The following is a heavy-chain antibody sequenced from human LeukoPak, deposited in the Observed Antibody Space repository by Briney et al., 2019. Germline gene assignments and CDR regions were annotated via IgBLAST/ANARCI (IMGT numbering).Heavy chain of an antibody. V-gene: IGHV1-69*04. Sequence: VASVKVSCKASGGTFSSYAISWVRQAPGQGLEWMGRIIPILGIANYAQKFQGRVTITADKSTSTAYMELSSLRSEDTAVYYCARVGYYYGSGSYYNAVDGKPYNWFDPWGQGTLVTVSS. D-gene: IGHD3-10*01. CDR1: GGTFSSYA. CDR3: ARVGYYYGSGSYYNAVDGKPYNWFDP. CDR2: IIPILGIA. J-gene: IGHJ5*02.